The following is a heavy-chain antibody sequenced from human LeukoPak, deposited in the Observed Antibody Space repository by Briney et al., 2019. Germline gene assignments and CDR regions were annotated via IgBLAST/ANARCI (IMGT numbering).Heavy chain of an antibody. CDR1: GCTFTSYY. D-gene: IGHD4-17*01. V-gene: IGHV1-46*01. CDR3: ARDPGKTTGDY. J-gene: IGHJ4*02. Sequence: ASVKVSCKASGCTFTSYYMHWVRQAPGQGLEWMGIINPSGGSTSYAQKFQGRVTMTRDTSTSTVYMELSSLRSEDTAVYYCARDPGKTTGDYWGQGTLVTVSS. CDR2: INPSGGST.